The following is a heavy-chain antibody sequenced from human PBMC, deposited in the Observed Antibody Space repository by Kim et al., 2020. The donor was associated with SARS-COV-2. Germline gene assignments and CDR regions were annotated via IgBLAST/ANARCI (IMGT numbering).Heavy chain of an antibody. D-gene: IGHD3-9*01. J-gene: IGHJ6*02. CDR1: GGSISSGSYY. V-gene: IGHV4-61*02. CDR3: ARGYDILTGYYMSRGFWDYYGMDV. Sequence: SETLSLTCTVSGGSISSGSYYWSWIRQPAGKGLEWIGRIYTSGSTNYNPSLKSRVTISVDTSKNQFSLKLSSVTAADTAVYYCARGYDILTGYYMSRGFWDYYGMDVWGQGTTVTVSS. CDR2: IYTSGST.